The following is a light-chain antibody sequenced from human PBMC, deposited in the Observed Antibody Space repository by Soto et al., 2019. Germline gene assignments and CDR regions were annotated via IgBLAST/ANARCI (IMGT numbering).Light chain of an antibody. Sequence: QLVLTQSPSASGTPGQRVTISCSGSNSNIGSNAVNWYQQLPGTAPKLLIYRNNQRPSGVPDRFSGSKSGTSASLAISGLQSEDEADYYCAAWDASLSGPVFGGGTKLTVL. J-gene: IGLJ3*02. V-gene: IGLV1-44*01. CDR2: RNN. CDR1: NSNIGSNA. CDR3: AAWDASLSGPV.